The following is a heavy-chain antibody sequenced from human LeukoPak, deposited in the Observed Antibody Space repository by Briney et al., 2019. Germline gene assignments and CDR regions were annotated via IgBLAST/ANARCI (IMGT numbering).Heavy chain of an antibody. CDR1: GYTFTSYG. CDR3: AGLGIAAGFFYFDY. V-gene: IGHV1-18*01. D-gene: IGHD6-13*01. CDR2: ISAYNGNT. J-gene: IGHJ4*02. Sequence: GASVKVSCKASGYTFTSYGISWVRQAPGQGLGWMGWISAYNGNTNYAQKFQGRVTMTRDTSISTAYMELSRLRSDDTAVYYCAGLGIAAGFFYFDYWGQGTLVTVSS.